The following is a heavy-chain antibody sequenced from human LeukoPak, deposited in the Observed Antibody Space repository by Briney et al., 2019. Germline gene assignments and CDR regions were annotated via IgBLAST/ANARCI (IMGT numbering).Heavy chain of an antibody. D-gene: IGHD3-3*01. V-gene: IGHV4-59*01. CDR2: IYYSGST. Sequence: SETLSLTCTVSGGSISSYYWSWIRQPPGKGLEWIGYIYYSGSTNYNPSLKSRVTISVDTSKNQFSLKLSSVTAADTAVYYCARGEAKDDFWSGYFNYYYYGMDVWGQGTTVTVSS. J-gene: IGHJ6*02. CDR1: GGSISSYY. CDR3: ARGEAKDDFWSGYFNYYYYGMDV.